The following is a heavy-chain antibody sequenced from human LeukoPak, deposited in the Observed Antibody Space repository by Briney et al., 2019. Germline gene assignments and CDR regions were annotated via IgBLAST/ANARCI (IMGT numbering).Heavy chain of an antibody. CDR1: GGTFSSYA. CDR2: IIPIFGTA. J-gene: IGHJ6*03. CDR3: ARVTGPNSFYHYYMDV. Sequence: ASVKVSCKASGGTFSSYAISWVRQAPGQGLEWMGRIIPIFGTANYAQKFQGRVTITTDESTSTAYMELSSLRSEDTAVYYCARVTGPNSFYHYYMDVWGRGTTVTVSS. V-gene: IGHV1-69*05. D-gene: IGHD7-27*01.